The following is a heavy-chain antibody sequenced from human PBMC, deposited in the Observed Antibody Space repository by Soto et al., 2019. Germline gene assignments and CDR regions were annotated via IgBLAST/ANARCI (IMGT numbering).Heavy chain of an antibody. V-gene: IGHV3-23*01. Sequence: PGGSLRLSCAASGFTFSSYAMSWVRQAPGKGLEWVSAISGSGSGGTTYYADSVKGRFTISRDNSKNALYLQMNSLRAEDTALYYCAKYSGSYYKFRLDYWGQGTLVTVSS. J-gene: IGHJ4*02. D-gene: IGHD1-26*01. CDR1: GFTFSSYA. CDR3: AKYSGSYYKFRLDY. CDR2: ISGSGSGGTT.